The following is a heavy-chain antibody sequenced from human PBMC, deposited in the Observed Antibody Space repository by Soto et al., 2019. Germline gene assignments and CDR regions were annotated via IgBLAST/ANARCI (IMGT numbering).Heavy chain of an antibody. Sequence: GGSLRLSCAASGFTFSSYGMHWVRQAPGKGLEWVAVIWYDGSNKYYADSVKGRFTISRDNSKNTLYLQMNNLRAEDTAVYYCARDMRGPVSPLDYWGQGTLVTVSS. J-gene: IGHJ4*02. CDR3: ARDMRGPVSPLDY. CDR2: IWYDGSNK. V-gene: IGHV3-33*01. CDR1: GFTFSSYG. D-gene: IGHD4-17*01.